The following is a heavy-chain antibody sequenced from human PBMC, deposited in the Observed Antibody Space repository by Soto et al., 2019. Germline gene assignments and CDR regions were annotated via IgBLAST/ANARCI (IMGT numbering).Heavy chain of an antibody. CDR2: INAFSGIT. V-gene: IGHV1-18*04. CDR3: AREKFYGSSGYYVGNWYFDL. D-gene: IGHD3-22*01. J-gene: IGHJ2*01. CDR1: GYTFTTYS. Sequence: QVRLVQSGAEVKKPGASVNVSCKASGYTFTTYSVTWMRQAPGQGLEWMGWINAFSGITKYAQNLQDRITMTTDTSTSTAYRELRSLRSEDTAIYYCAREKFYGSSGYYVGNWYFDLWGRGTLVTVSS.